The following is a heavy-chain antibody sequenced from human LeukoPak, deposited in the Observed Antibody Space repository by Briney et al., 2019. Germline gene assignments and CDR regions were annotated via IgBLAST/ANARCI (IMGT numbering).Heavy chain of an antibody. CDR3: ATVRLPATWGGFNY. V-gene: IGHV1-24*01. Sequence: ASVKVSCKVSGYTLTELSMHWVRQAPGKGLEWMGGFDPEDGETIYAQKFQGRVTMTEDMELSSLRSEDTAVYYCATVRLPATWGGFNYWGQGTLVTVSS. CDR1: GYTLTELS. J-gene: IGHJ4*02. D-gene: IGHD3-16*01. CDR2: FDPEDGET.